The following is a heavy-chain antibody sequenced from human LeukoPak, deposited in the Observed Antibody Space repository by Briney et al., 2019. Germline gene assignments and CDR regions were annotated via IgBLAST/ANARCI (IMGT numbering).Heavy chain of an antibody. Sequence: PGGSLRLSCAASGFTVSSNYMSWVRQAPGKGLEWVSVIYSGGSTYYADSVKGRFTISRDNSKNTLYLQMNSLRAEDTAVYYCARSRPGYSRSPFLFDYWGQGTLVTVSS. D-gene: IGHD6-13*01. CDR3: ARSRPGYSRSPFLFDY. J-gene: IGHJ4*02. V-gene: IGHV3-53*01. CDR2: IYSGGST. CDR1: GFTVSSNY.